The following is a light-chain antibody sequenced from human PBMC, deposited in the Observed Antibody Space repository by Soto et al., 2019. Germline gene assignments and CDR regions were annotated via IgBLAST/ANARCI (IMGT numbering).Light chain of an antibody. V-gene: IGKV1-5*01. Sequence: DIQMTQSPSTLSASVGDRVTMTGGASQSISNWLAWYQQQPGEAPNLLIYDASTLESGVPSRFSGNGSGTEFTLTISSLQPDDFATYHCQQYNSYSPFGQGTKVDIK. CDR2: DAS. J-gene: IGKJ1*01. CDR1: QSISNW. CDR3: QQYNSYSP.